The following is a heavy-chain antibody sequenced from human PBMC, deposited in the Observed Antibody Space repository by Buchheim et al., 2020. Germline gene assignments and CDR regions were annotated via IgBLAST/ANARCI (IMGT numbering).Heavy chain of an antibody. CDR3: AEAIRASDY. CDR2: IKSDGSRT. Sequence: EVQLVESGGGLVQTGGSLRLSCAASGLTFSSYWIHWVRQAPGKGLVWVSRIKSDGSRTNYADSVKGRFTISRDNSKNTLYLQMNSLRAEDTAVYYCAEAIRASDYWGQGTL. CDR1: GLTFSSYW. J-gene: IGHJ4*02. V-gene: IGHV3-74*01. D-gene: IGHD3-10*01.